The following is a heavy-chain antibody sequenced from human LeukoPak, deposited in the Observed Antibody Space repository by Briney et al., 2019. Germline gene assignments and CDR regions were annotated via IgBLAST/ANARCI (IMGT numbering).Heavy chain of an antibody. Sequence: SVKVSCKASGGTFSSYAISWVRQAPGQGLEWMGGIIPIFGTANYAQKFQGRVTITTDESTSTAYMELSSLRSEDTAVYYCARDSSLKQHSLFDIWGQGTMVTVPS. CDR3: ARDSSLKQHSLFDI. D-gene: IGHD6-6*01. CDR1: GGTFSSYA. J-gene: IGHJ3*02. CDR2: IIPIFGTA. V-gene: IGHV1-69*05.